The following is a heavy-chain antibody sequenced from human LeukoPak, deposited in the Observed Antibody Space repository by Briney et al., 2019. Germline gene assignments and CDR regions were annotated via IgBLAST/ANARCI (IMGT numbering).Heavy chain of an antibody. J-gene: IGHJ5*02. CDR2: IYTSGST. CDR3: ARDLSLAVAGRNNWFDP. Sequence: PSETLSPTCTVSGGSISSYYWSWIRQPAGKGLEWIVRIYTSGSTNYNPSLKSRVTMSVDTSKNQFSLKLSSVTAADTAVYYCARDLSLAVAGRNNWFDPWGQGTLVTVSS. D-gene: IGHD6-19*01. CDR1: GGSISSYY. V-gene: IGHV4-4*07.